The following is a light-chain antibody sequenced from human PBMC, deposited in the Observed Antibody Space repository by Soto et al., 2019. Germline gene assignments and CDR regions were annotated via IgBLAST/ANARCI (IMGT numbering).Light chain of an antibody. J-gene: IGLJ3*02. CDR3: SSYTSNSTLV. CDR1: SSDVGAYNY. V-gene: IGLV2-14*01. CDR2: EVS. Sequence: QSALTQPASVSGSPGQSITISCTGTSSDVGAYNYVSWYQQHPDKAPKLMIFEVSDRPSGVSNRFSGSNSGNTSSLTISGLQAEDAADYFCSSYTSNSTLVFGGGTKLTVL.